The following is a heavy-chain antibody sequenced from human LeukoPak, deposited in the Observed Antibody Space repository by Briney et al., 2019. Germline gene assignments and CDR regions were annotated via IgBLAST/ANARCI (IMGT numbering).Heavy chain of an antibody. CDR1: GFTFSSYW. D-gene: IGHD3-16*01. CDR3: ARNLYDYVWGSYFLGAPNDY. Sequence: GGSLRLSCAASGFTFSSYWMSWVRQAPGKGLEWVANIRQDGSEKYYVDSVKGRFTISRDNAKNSLYLQMNSLRAEDTAVYYCARNLYDYVWGSYFLGAPNDYWGQGTLVTVSS. J-gene: IGHJ4*02. CDR2: IRQDGSEK. V-gene: IGHV3-7*01.